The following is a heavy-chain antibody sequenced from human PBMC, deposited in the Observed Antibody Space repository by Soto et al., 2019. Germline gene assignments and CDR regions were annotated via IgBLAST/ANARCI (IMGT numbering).Heavy chain of an antibody. Sequence: PSETLSVTCTVSLSSSSSGGYYWSWILQHPGKGLEWIGYIYYSGSTYYNPSLKSRVITSVDTSKNGFSLKLSSVTAADTAVYYCARLGYGNNPYYFDYWGQGTLVTVSS. CDR3: ARLGYGNNPYYFDY. J-gene: IGHJ4*02. D-gene: IGHD4-17*01. CDR2: IYYSGST. V-gene: IGHV4-31*03. CDR1: LSSSSSGGYY.